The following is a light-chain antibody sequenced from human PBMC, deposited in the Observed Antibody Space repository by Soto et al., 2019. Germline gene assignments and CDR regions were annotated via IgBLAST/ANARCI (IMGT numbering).Light chain of an antibody. CDR2: RNN. CDR1: SSNIGSNY. V-gene: IGLV1-47*01. Sequence: QSVLTQPPSASGTPGQRVTISCSGSSSNIGSNYVYWYQQLPGTAPKLLIYRNNQRPSGVPDRFSGSKSGTSASLAISGLRAEYEADYYCAAWDDSLSGPWVFGGGTKLTVL. CDR3: AAWDDSLSGPWV. J-gene: IGLJ3*02.